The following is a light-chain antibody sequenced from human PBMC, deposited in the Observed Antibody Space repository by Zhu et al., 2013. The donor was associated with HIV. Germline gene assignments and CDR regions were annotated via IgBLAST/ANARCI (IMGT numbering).Light chain of an antibody. CDR1: QSVSSSY. CDR2: GAS. V-gene: IGKV3-20*01. CDR3: QQYDHWPPYS. Sequence: EIVLTQSPGTLSLSPGERATLSCRASQSVSSSYLAWYQQKPGQAPRLLIYGASSRATDIPDRFSGSGSGTDFTLTISRLEPEDFAAYYCQQYDHWPPYSFAQGTKLDIK. J-gene: IGKJ2*03.